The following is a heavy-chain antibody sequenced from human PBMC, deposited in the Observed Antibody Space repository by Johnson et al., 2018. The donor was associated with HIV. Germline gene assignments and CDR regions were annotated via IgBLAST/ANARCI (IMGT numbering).Heavy chain of an antibody. Sequence: QVQLVESGGGVVQPGRSLRLSCAASRFTFSNYAMHWVRQAPGKGLEWVAIISYGGNEKYYADSVKGRFTISRDVSKNTRYLQMNSLRPDETAVYYCARDWDYAHAFEIWGQGTMVTVSS. CDR2: ISYGGNEK. D-gene: IGHD4-17*01. CDR1: RFTFSNYA. V-gene: IGHV3-30*04. J-gene: IGHJ3*02. CDR3: ARDWDYAHAFEI.